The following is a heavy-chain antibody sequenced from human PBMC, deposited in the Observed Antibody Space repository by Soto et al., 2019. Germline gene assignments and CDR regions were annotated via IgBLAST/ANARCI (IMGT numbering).Heavy chain of an antibody. J-gene: IGHJ3*02. CDR1: GGSISSGGYS. V-gene: IGHV4-30-2*01. CDR3: ARDSGDGPEGAFDI. CDR2: IYHSGST. Sequence: SETLSLTCAVSGGSISSGGYSWSWIRQPPGKGLEWIGYIYHSGSTYYNPSLKSRVTISVDRSKNQFSLKLSSVTAADTAVYYCARDSGDGPEGAFDIWGQGTMVTVSS. D-gene: IGHD3-10*01.